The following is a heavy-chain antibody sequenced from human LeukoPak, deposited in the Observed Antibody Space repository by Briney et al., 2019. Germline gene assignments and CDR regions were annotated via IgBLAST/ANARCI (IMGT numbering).Heavy chain of an antibody. D-gene: IGHD3-22*01. CDR2: IKSKTDGGTT. CDR3: TTPGAYDSSGYSPRFDY. J-gene: IGHJ4*02. V-gene: IGHV3-15*01. CDR1: GFTFSNAW. Sequence: GGSLRLSGAASGFTFSNAWMSWVRQAPGKGLEWVGRIKSKTDGGTTDYAAPVKGRFTISRDDSKNTLYLQMNSLKTEDTAVYYCTTPGAYDSSGYSPRFDYWGQGTLVTVSS.